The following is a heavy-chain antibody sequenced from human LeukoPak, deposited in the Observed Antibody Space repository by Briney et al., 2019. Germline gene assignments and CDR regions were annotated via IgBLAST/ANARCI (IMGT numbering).Heavy chain of an antibody. CDR3: ARPASGWFGELLGFDY. CDR1: GFAFNGYW. Sequence: PGGSPRLSCAASGFAFNGYWMSWVRQAPGKGLEWVANIKQDGSEKYYVDSVKGRFTISRDNAKNSLYLQMNSLRAEDTAVYYCARPASGWFGELLGFDYWGQGTLVTVSS. CDR2: IKQDGSEK. J-gene: IGHJ4*02. D-gene: IGHD3-10*01. V-gene: IGHV3-7*01.